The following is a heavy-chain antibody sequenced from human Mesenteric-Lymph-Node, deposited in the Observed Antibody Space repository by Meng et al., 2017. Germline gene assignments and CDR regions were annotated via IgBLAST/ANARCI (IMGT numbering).Heavy chain of an antibody. J-gene: IGHJ4*02. CDR2: IIPIFGTA. V-gene: IGHV1-69*01. D-gene: IGHD3-22*01. CDR3: ASRYYYDSNGYYYY. CDR1: GGTFSSYA. Sequence: QVQRVQSVAEVMEPGCSVKVSCKASGGTFSSYAISWVRQAPGQGLEWMGGIIPIFGTANYAQKFQGRVTITADESTSTAYMELSSLRSEDTAVYYCASRYYYDSNGYYYYWGQGTLVTVSS.